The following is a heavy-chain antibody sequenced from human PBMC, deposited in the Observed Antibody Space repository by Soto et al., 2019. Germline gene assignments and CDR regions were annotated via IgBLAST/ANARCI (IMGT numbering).Heavy chain of an antibody. CDR3: ASKSWGAFDI. V-gene: IGHV3-13*01. Sequence: EVQLVESGGGLIQPGGSLRLSCAASGFTFSLYDMHWVRQGTGKGLEWVSAIGTAGDTYYSVSVKGRFTTSRDSAKNSLFLQMNNLRAEDTAVYYCASKSWGAFDIWGQGTMVTVSS. CDR1: GFTFSLYD. CDR2: IGTAGDT. D-gene: IGHD1-26*01. J-gene: IGHJ3*02.